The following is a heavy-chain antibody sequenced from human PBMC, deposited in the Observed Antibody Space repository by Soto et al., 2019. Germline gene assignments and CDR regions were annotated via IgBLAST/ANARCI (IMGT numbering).Heavy chain of an antibody. Sequence: EVQLVESGGTLVQPGGSLKLSCAATGFDASINFMSWARQGPGKGLEWVSAINNAGSTFYADSVKGRFNISRDDSKNTLFLQMNSLRVEDTAMFYCVRENYYYGMDVWGQGTAVTVSS. CDR1: GFDASINF. CDR2: INNAGST. CDR3: VRENYYYGMDV. J-gene: IGHJ6*02. V-gene: IGHV3-66*01.